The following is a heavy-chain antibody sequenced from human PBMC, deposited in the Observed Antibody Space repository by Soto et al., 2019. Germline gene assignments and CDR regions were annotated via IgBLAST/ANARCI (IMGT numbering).Heavy chain of an antibody. CDR3: VRVGSGWYEEYYY. J-gene: IGHJ4*02. Sequence: PGGSLRLSCAASGFTFNAYWMSCVRQAPGKGLEWVANIKQDGSETYYVDSVKGRFIISRDNAKSSLFLQMNSLGVEDTALYYCVRVGSGWYEEYYYRAQRALVPVSS. CDR2: IKQDGSET. D-gene: IGHD6-13*01. CDR1: GFTFNAYW. V-gene: IGHV3-7*01.